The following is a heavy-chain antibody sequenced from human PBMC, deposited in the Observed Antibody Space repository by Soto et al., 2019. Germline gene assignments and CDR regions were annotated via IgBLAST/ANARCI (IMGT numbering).Heavy chain of an antibody. J-gene: IGHJ4*02. V-gene: IGHV3-30-3*01. CDR2: ISYDGSNK. Sequence: QVQLVESGGGVVQPGRSLRLSCAASGFTFSSYTMHWVRQAPGKGLEWVALISYDGSNKYYADSVKGRSTISRDNSKNTLYLQMTSLRAEDTAVYYCARGAGIAVAGTSFAYWGQGTLVTVSS. CDR1: GFTFSSYT. D-gene: IGHD6-19*01. CDR3: ARGAGIAVAGTSFAY.